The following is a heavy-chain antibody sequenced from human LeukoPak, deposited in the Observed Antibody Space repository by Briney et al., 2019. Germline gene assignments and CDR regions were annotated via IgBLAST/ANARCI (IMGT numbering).Heavy chain of an antibody. CDR2: INPNTAGT. V-gene: IGHV1-2*02. Sequence: ASVKVSCKASGYTFTGYYFHWVRQAPGQGLEWIGWINPNTAGTNYAQKFLGGVTLTWDTSISTAYMELNRLTSDDTAVYYWATSAGDYRAGHYYYMGVWGKGTSVTVSS. J-gene: IGHJ6*03. D-gene: IGHD4-11*01. CDR3: ATSAGDYRAGHYYYMGV. CDR1: GYTFTGYY.